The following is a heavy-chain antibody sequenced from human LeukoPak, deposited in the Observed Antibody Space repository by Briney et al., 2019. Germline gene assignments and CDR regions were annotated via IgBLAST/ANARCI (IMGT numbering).Heavy chain of an antibody. CDR1: GFTFSGYS. CDR3: ARDDCSSTSCLLFDY. J-gene: IGHJ4*02. Sequence: GGSLRLSCAASGFTFSGYSMNWVRQAPGKGLEWVSSISSSSSYIYYADSVKGRFTISRDNAKNSLYLQMNSLRAEDTAVYYCARDDCSSTSCLLFDYWGQGTLVTVSS. V-gene: IGHV3-21*01. CDR2: ISSSSSYI. D-gene: IGHD2-2*01.